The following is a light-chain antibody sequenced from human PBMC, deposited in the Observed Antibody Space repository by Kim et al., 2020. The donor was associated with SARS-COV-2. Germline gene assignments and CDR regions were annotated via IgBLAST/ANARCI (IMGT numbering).Light chain of an antibody. V-gene: IGLV2-18*02. Sequence: GQSVTISCTGTGRDVGSYNRVSWYQQPPGTAPKLMIYEVSNRPSGVPDRFSGSKAGNTASLTISGLQAEDEADYYCSSYASSSTWVFGGGTQLTVL. CDR3: SSYASSSTWV. J-gene: IGLJ3*02. CDR2: EVS. CDR1: GRDVGSYNR.